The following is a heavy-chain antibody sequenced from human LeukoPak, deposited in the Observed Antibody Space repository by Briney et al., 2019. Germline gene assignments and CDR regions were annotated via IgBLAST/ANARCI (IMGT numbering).Heavy chain of an antibody. J-gene: IGHJ3*02. V-gene: IGHV5-51*01. Sequence: GESLKISCKGSGYSFTSYWIGWVRQMPGKGLEWMEIIYPGDSDTRYSPSFQGQVTISADKSISTAYLQWSSLKASDTAMYYCARLVDEYYDFWSGPLVAFDIWGQGTMVTVSS. CDR2: IYPGDSDT. D-gene: IGHD3-3*01. CDR1: GYSFTSYW. CDR3: ARLVDEYYDFWSGPLVAFDI.